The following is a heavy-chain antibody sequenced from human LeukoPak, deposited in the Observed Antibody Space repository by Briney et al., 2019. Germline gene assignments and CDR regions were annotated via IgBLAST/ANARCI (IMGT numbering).Heavy chain of an antibody. J-gene: IGHJ4*02. D-gene: IGHD3-22*01. Sequence: ASVKVSCKASGYTFTSYGISWVRQAPGQGLEWIGWISAYNGNTNYAQKLQGRVTMTTDTSTITAYMELRSLRSDDTAVYYCARDRGRITMIKYYFDYWGQGTLVTVSS. CDR3: ARDRGRITMIKYYFDY. V-gene: IGHV1-18*01. CDR1: GYTFTSYG. CDR2: ISAYNGNT.